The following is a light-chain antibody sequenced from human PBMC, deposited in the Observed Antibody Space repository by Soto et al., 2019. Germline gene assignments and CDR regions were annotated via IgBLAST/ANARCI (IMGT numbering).Light chain of an antibody. CDR2: KAS. J-gene: IGKJ1*01. V-gene: IGKV1-5*03. CDR1: QSISSW. Sequence: DIQMTQSPSTLSASVGDRVTITCRASQSISSWLAWYQQKPGKAPKLLIYKASSLESGVPSRFSGSGSGTAFTLTISSLQPDDFATYYCQQYNSYSRTFGPGTKVELK. CDR3: QQYNSYSRT.